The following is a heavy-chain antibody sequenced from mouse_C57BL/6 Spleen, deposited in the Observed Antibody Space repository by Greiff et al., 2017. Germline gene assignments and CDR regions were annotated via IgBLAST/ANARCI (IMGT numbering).Heavy chain of an antibody. CDR2: IDPSDSYT. V-gene: IGHV1-59*01. Sequence: QVQLQQPGAELVRPGTSVKLSCKASGYTFTSYWMHWVKQRPGQGLEWIGVIDPSDSYTNYNQKFKGKATLTVDTSSSTAYMQLSSLTSEDSAVYYCARGHRDNSDFDVWGTGTTVTVSS. CDR3: ARGHRDNSDFDV. D-gene: IGHD3-3*01. J-gene: IGHJ1*03. CDR1: GYTFTSYW.